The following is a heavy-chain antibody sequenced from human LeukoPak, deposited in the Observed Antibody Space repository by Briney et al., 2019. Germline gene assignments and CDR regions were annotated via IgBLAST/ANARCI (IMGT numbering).Heavy chain of an antibody. CDR3: ARASYSYDINGWVPFDY. CDR1: GNSISSGDNY. CDR2: IYTSGST. V-gene: IGHV4-61*02. J-gene: IGHJ4*02. Sequence: PSETLSLTCTVSGNSISSGDNYWSWIRQPAGKGLEWIGRIYTSGSTNYNPSLKSRVTISGDTSKNQFSLRLSSVTAADTAVYYCARASYSYDINGWVPFDYWGQGTLVTVSS. D-gene: IGHD3-22*01.